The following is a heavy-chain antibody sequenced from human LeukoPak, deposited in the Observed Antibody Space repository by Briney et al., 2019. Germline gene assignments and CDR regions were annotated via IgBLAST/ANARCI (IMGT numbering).Heavy chain of an antibody. V-gene: IGHV1-18*01. CDR3: ARTRTQARGYSYGALFDY. CDR2: ISAYNGNT. CDR1: GYTFTSYG. Sequence: ASVKVSCKASGYTFTSYGISWVRQAPGQALEWMGWISAYNGNTNYAQKLQGRVTMTTDTSTSTAYMELRSLRSDDTAVYYCARTRTQARGYSYGALFDYWGQGTLVTVSS. J-gene: IGHJ4*02. D-gene: IGHD5-18*01.